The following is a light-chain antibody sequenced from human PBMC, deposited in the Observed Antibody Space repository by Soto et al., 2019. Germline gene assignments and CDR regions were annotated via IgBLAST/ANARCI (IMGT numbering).Light chain of an antibody. V-gene: IGKV3-20*01. J-gene: IGKJ4*01. CDR2: GAS. Sequence: EIVLTQSPGTLSLSPGERATLSCRASQSVSSSFLAWYQQKPGQAPRLLLYGASSRATGIPDRFSGSGSGTDFTLTISRLEPEDGAVYYCQQYGSSPLTFGGGTKVEIK. CDR3: QQYGSSPLT. CDR1: QSVSSSF.